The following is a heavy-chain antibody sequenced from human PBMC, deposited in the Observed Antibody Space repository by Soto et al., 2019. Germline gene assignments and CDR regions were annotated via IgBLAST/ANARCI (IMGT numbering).Heavy chain of an antibody. CDR3: ARAGLFGDFWSGYYMFDY. D-gene: IGHD3-3*01. J-gene: IGHJ4*02. Sequence: PGESLKISCKGSGYSFTSYWIGWVLQIPWKGLEWMGIIYLGDSDTRYSPSFQGQVTISADKSISTAYLQWSSLKASDTAMYYCARAGLFGDFWSGYYMFDYWGQGTLVTVSS. V-gene: IGHV5-51*01. CDR1: GYSFTSYW. CDR2: IYLGDSDT.